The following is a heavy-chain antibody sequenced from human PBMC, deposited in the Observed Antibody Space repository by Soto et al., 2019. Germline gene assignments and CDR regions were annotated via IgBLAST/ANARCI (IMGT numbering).Heavy chain of an antibody. J-gene: IGHJ4*02. CDR2: ISGSGGST. CDR3: AKVTYNWKRGYFDY. CDR1: GFTFSSYA. Sequence: EVQLLESGGGLVQPGGSLRLSCAASGFTFSSYAMSWVRQAPGNGLEWVSAISGSGGSTYYADSVKGRFTISRDNYKNTLYLQMNSLRAEDTAVYYCAKVTYNWKRGYFDYWGQGTLVTVSS. V-gene: IGHV3-23*01. D-gene: IGHD1-20*01.